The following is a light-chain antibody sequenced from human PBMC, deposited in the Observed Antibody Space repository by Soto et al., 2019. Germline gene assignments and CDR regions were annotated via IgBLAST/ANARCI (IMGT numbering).Light chain of an antibody. CDR3: QKHNSALWT. V-gene: IGKV1-27*01. CDR2: AAS. Sequence: DIQMTQSPSSLSASVGDRVTITCRASQGIANYVAWYQQKSGKGLKLLIYAASTLQSGVPSRFSGGGSGTDFTLTISSLQPEDVATYYCQKHNSALWTFGQGTKVEIK. CDR1: QGIANY. J-gene: IGKJ1*01.